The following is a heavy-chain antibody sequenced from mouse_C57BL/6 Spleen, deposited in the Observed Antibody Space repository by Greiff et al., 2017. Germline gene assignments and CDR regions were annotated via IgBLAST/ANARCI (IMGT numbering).Heavy chain of an antibody. J-gene: IGHJ3*01. CDR1: GYTFTSYW. CDR3: ARGVSSGSSPFAY. V-gene: IGHV1-53*01. CDR2: INPSNGGT. D-gene: IGHD1-1*01. Sequence: VQLQQPGTELVKPGASVKLSCKASGYTFTSYWMHWVKQRPGQGLEWIGNINPSNGGTNYNEKFKSKATLTVDKSSSTAYMQLSSLTSEASAVYYCARGVSSGSSPFAYWGQGTLVTVSA.